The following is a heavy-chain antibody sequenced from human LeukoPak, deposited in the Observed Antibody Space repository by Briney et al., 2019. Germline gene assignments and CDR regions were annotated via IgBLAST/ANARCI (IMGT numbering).Heavy chain of an antibody. V-gene: IGHV5-10-1*01. CDR1: GYSFTSYW. J-gene: IGHJ4*02. D-gene: IGHD3-9*01. CDR3: ARQGLGDYDILTGYYGIDY. Sequence: GESLNISCKGSGYSFTSYWISWVRQMPGKGLEWMGKIDPSDSCTNYSPSFQGHVTISADKSISTAYLQWSSLKASDTAMYYCARQGLGDYDILTGYYGIDYWGQGTLVTVSS. CDR2: IDPSDSCT.